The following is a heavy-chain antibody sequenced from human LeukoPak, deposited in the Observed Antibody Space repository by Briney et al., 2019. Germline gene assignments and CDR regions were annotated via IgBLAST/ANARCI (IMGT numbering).Heavy chain of an antibody. Sequence: GGSLRLSCAASGFTFSSYSMNWVRQAPGKGLEWVSSISSSSSYIYYADSVKGRFTISRDNAKNSLYLQMNSLRAEDTAVYYCVRGGCSSTSCTPDYWGQGTLVTVSS. CDR2: ISSSSSYI. D-gene: IGHD2-2*01. V-gene: IGHV3-21*01. CDR3: VRGGCSSTSCTPDY. J-gene: IGHJ4*02. CDR1: GFTFSSYS.